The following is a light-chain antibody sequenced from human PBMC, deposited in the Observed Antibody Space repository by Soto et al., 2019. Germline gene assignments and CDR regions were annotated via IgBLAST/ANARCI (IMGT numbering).Light chain of an antibody. Sequence: IVVSQSPVSVSFCPGERAHIYCRHSQSVSSNFLAWYQQRPAQAPRLLIHGASTRATGITDRFSGSVSGTDFTLIISGLEPEDFAVYYCQQYGISPATFGHGTKVDI. V-gene: IGKV3-20*01. J-gene: IGKJ1*01. CDR2: GAS. CDR1: QSVSSNF. CDR3: QQYGISPAT.